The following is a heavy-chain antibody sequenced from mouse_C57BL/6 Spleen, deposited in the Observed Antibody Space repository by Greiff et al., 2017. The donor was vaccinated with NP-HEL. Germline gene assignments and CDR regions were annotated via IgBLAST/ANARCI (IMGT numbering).Heavy chain of an antibody. Sequence: QVQLKESGAELARPGASVKLSCKASGYTFTSYGISWVKQRTGQGLEWIGEIYPRSGNTYYNEKFKGKATLTADKSSSTAYMELRSLTSEDSAVYFCARRSTTVDYFDYWGQGTTLTVSS. CDR2: IYPRSGNT. J-gene: IGHJ2*01. V-gene: IGHV1-81*01. CDR3: ARRSTTVDYFDY. CDR1: GYTFTSYG. D-gene: IGHD1-1*01.